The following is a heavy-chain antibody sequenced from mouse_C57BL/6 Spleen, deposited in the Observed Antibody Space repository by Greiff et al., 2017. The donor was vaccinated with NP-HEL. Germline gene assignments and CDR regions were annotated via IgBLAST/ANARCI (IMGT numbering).Heavy chain of an antibody. CDR3: ARWGGSSDYFDY. Sequence: VQLQQSGPELVKPGASVKISCKASGYAFSSSWMNWVKQRPGKGLEWIGRIYPGDGDTNYNGKFKGKATLTADKSSSTAYMQLSSLTSEDSAVYVCARWGGSSDYFDYWGQGTTLTVSS. J-gene: IGHJ2*01. D-gene: IGHD3-2*02. CDR1: GYAFSSSW. V-gene: IGHV1-82*01. CDR2: IYPGDGDT.